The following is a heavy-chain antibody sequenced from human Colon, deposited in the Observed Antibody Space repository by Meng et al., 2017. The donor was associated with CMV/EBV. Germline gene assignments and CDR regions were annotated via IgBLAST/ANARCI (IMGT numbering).Heavy chain of an antibody. J-gene: IGHJ4*02. Sequence: SVKVSCKASGFTFSTLQWVRQARGQRPEWLGWVVLVSGNTHFAQEFQGRVTISWDMSTSTSYMDFSTVRSDDTAVYYCVGGEGPNKYFTFWGQGTLVTVSS. CDR1: GFTFST. CDR3: VGGEGPNKYFTF. CDR2: VVLVSGNT. D-gene: IGHD2-21*01. V-gene: IGHV1-58*01.